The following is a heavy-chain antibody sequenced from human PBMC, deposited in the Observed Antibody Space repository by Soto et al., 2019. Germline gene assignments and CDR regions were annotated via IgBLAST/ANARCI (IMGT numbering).Heavy chain of an antibody. CDR1: GLTFSDSA. CDR2: IRSKTNNYAT. Sequence: EVQLVESGGGLVQPGGSLKLSCAASGLTFSDSAIHWVRQASGKGLEWVGRIRSKTNNYATTYAASVKGRFTISRDDSKNTAYLQMNSLKTEDTAVYYCTSPKNELRFYSYNGIDVWGQGTTVTVSS. CDR3: TSPKNELRFYSYNGIDV. V-gene: IGHV3-73*02. D-gene: IGHD5-12*01. J-gene: IGHJ6*02.